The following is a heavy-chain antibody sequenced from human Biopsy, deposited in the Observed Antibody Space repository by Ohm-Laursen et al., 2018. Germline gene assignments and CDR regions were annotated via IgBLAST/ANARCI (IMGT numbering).Heavy chain of an antibody. Sequence: SDTLSLTCAVSGYSVTNDYYWGWIRQPPGKGLEWIGNIYYDGITYYNPSLKSRVAMSVDTSKNQFSLRLTSVTAADTAVYYCARVAGGYPYYHGMDVWGQGTTVIVSS. CDR2: IYYDGIT. CDR1: GYSVTNDYY. D-gene: IGHD5-12*01. V-gene: IGHV4-38-2*01. J-gene: IGHJ6*02. CDR3: ARVAGGYPYYHGMDV.